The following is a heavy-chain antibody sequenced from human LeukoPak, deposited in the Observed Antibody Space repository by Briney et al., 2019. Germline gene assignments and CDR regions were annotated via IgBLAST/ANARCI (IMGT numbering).Heavy chain of an antibody. CDR3: AGAKYYDFWSGYEGAFDI. J-gene: IGHJ3*02. Sequence: SETLSLTCTVSGGSISSGSYYWSWTRQPAGKGLEWIGRIYTSGSTNYNPSLKSRVTISVDTSKNQFSLKLSSVTAADTAVYYCAGAKYYDFWSGYEGAFDIWGQGTMVTVSS. CDR2: IYTSGST. D-gene: IGHD3-3*01. V-gene: IGHV4-61*02. CDR1: GGSISSGSYY.